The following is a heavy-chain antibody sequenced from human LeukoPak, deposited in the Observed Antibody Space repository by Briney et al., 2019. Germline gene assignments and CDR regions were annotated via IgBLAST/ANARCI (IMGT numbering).Heavy chain of an antibody. J-gene: IGHJ4*02. V-gene: IGHV3-9*03. D-gene: IGHD6-19*01. Sequence: GGSLRLSCAASGFTFDDYAMHWVRQAPGKGLEWVSGISWNSGSIGYADSVKGRFTISRDNAKNSLYLQMNSLRAEDMAFYYCTRSTGWYNYFDYWGQGTLVTVSS. CDR1: GFTFDDYA. CDR3: TRSTGWYNYFDY. CDR2: ISWNSGSI.